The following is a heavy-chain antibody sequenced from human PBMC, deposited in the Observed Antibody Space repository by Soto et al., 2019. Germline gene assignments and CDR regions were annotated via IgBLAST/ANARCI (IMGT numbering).Heavy chain of an antibody. CDR1: GFTFSGSA. V-gene: IGHV3-73*02. D-gene: IGHD6-13*01. J-gene: IGHJ6*02. CDR2: IRSKANSYAT. CDR3: TRRSAAGTNYYYYGMDF. Sequence: EVQLVESGGGLVQPGGSLKLSCAASGFTFSGSAMHWVRQASGKGLEWVGRIRSKANSYATAYAASVKGRFTISKDDSRNTGYLEMNRRKTDDTAVYYCTRRSAAGTNYYYYGMDFWGQGTTVTVSS.